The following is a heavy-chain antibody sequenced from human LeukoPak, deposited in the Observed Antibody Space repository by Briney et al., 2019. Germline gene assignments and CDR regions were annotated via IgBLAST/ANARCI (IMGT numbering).Heavy chain of an antibody. CDR2: VSYTGST. CDR3: ARGGAHYYYGMDV. Sequence: SETLSLTCIVSGGSISNYHWSWIRQPPGKGLEWIGYVSYTGSTNCNPSLKSRVTMSVDTSKNQFSLKLNSVTAADTAVYYCARGGAHYYYGMDVWGQGATVTVSS. V-gene: IGHV4-59*01. J-gene: IGHJ6*02. CDR1: GGSISNYH.